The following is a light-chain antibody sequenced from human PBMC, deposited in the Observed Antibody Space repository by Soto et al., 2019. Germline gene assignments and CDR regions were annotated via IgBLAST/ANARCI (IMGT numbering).Light chain of an antibody. V-gene: IGKV3-15*01. CDR1: QSVDSN. CDR3: QQYNDWPYN. J-gene: IGKJ2*01. Sequence: EVVMTQSPASLSVSPGERATLSCRASQSVDSNLAWYQQKPGQAPRLLIYRASTRAAGIPDTFSGSGSGTVFPLTISRLHSEDVAVYYCQQYNDWPYNFGQGTKLDIK. CDR2: RAS.